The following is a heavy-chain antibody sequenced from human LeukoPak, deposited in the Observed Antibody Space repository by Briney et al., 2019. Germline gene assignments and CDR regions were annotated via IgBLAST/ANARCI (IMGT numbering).Heavy chain of an antibody. Sequence: ASVKVSCKASGYTFTHYYMHWVRQAPGQGLEWMGIINPSGGSTSYAQQFQGRVTMTRDTSTSTVYMELSSLRSEDTAVYYCARAKDIVVVPAADRPWFDPWGQGTLVTVSS. J-gene: IGHJ5*02. CDR2: INPSGGST. CDR1: GYTFTHYY. CDR3: ARAKDIVVVPAADRPWFDP. D-gene: IGHD2-2*01. V-gene: IGHV1-46*01.